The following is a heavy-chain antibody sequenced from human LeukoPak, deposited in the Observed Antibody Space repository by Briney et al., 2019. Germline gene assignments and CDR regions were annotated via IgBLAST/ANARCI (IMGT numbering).Heavy chain of an antibody. D-gene: IGHD2-21*01. Sequence: GRSLRLSCAASGFTFSSYAMSWVRQAPGKGLVWVSRINSDGSSTSYADSVKGRFTISRDNAKNTLYLQMNSLRAEDTAVYYCARVGGGDAQMGIYYYGMDVWGQGTTVTVSS. CDR3: ARVGGGDAQMGIYYYGMDV. CDR2: INSDGSST. V-gene: IGHV3-74*01. J-gene: IGHJ6*02. CDR1: GFTFSSYA.